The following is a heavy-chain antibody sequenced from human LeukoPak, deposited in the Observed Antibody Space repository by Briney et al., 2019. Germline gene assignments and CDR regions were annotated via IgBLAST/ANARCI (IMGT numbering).Heavy chain of an antibody. CDR2: MNPNSGNT. CDR3: VRVGRGFDP. V-gene: IGHV1-8*02. CDR1: GYTFTGYY. J-gene: IGHJ5*02. D-gene: IGHD1-26*01. Sequence: ASVKVSCRASGYTFTGYYMHWVRQATGQGLEWMGWMNPNSGNTGYAQKFQGRVTMTRNTSISTAYMELSSLRSEDTAVYYCVRVGRGFDPWGQGTLVTVSS.